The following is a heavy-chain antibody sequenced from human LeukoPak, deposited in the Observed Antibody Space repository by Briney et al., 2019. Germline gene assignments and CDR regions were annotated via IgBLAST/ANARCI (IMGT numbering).Heavy chain of an antibody. Sequence: GESLKISCHGSGYTFLNYWIACVRQVPGKGLEWMGIIYPADSDTRYSPFFEGQVYISADKSISTVYLHLSSLKASDTGIYYCMKGLARTYFGIDVWGQGTTVTVSS. CDR1: GYTFLNYW. V-gene: IGHV5-51*01. CDR3: MKGLARTYFGIDV. CDR2: IYPADSDT. J-gene: IGHJ6*02. D-gene: IGHD3-10*01.